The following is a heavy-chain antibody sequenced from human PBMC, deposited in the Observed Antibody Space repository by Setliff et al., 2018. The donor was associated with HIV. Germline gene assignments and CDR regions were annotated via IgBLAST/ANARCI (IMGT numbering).Heavy chain of an antibody. J-gene: IGHJ4*02. CDR3: AAVFTAVPGRSLDY. Sequence: GGSLRLSCEVSGFTYITSTMNWVRQAPGKGLEWVASISSSGSYIHYADSVRGRFTISRDDAKNSLHLQMSGLRTEDTAVYYCAAVFTAVPGRSLDYWGQGTLVTVS. CDR1: GFTYITST. CDR2: ISSSGSYI. D-gene: IGHD6-19*01. V-gene: IGHV3-21*01.